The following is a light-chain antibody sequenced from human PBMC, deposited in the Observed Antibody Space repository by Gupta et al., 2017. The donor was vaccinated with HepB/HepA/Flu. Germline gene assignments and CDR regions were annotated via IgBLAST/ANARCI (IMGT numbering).Light chain of an antibody. CDR3: QQRSSWPFT. CDR2: DAS. Sequence: IVLTQSPTIPSFSPGERATLSCRASQSVSSYLAWYQQKPGQAPRLLIYDASNRATGIPARFSGSGSGTDFTLTISSLEPEDFAVYYCQQRSSWPFTFGGGTKVEIK. J-gene: IGKJ4*01. V-gene: IGKV3-11*01. CDR1: QSVSSY.